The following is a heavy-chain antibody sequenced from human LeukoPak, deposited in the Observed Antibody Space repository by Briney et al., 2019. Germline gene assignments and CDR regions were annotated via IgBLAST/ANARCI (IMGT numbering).Heavy chain of an antibody. D-gene: IGHD3-9*01. J-gene: IGHJ4*02. V-gene: IGHV4-38-2*02. CDR3: AREGSRYFDWLPVIDY. Sequence: SETLSLTCAVSGYSISSGYYWGWIRQPPGKGLEWIGSIYHSGSTYYNPSLKSRVTISVDTSKNQFSLKLSSVTAADTAAYYCAREGSRYFDWLPVIDYWGQGTLVTVSS. CDR2: IYHSGST. CDR1: GYSISSGYY.